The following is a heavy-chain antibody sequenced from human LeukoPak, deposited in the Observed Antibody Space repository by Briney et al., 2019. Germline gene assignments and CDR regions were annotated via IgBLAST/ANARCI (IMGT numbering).Heavy chain of an antibody. CDR2: IYDSGTT. CDR1: GFTVSSNY. Sequence: PGGSLRLSCATSGFTVSSNYMSWVRQAPGKGPEWVSVIYDSGTTYYADSVKGRFLIFRDTSKNTVDLRMNSLRVEDTAVYYCAGRRSSGWYAYWGQGTLVTVSS. D-gene: IGHD6-19*01. CDR3: AGRRSSGWYAY. J-gene: IGHJ4*02. V-gene: IGHV3-53*01.